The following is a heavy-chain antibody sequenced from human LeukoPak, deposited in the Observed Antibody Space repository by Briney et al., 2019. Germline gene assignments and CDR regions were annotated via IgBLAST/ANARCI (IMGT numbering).Heavy chain of an antibody. Sequence: GGSLRLSCAASGFTVSTNYMSWVRQAPGRGLEWVSVIFSGGTTNYADSVKGRFTISRDNSKNTLYLQMNSLRAEDTAVYYCARAASGTYYTFDIWGQGTMVTVSS. CDR2: IFSGGTT. CDR1: GFTVSTNY. V-gene: IGHV3-53*01. D-gene: IGHD1-26*01. J-gene: IGHJ3*02. CDR3: ARAASGTYYTFDI.